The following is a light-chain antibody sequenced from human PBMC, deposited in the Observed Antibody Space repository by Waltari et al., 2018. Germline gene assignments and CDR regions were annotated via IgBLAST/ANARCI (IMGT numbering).Light chain of an antibody. CDR1: PTDLWCFDY. Sequence: QSALTPPPSVSWSPGPCIAISLPGTPTDLWCFDYVSWYQQHPGKAPKLMIYDVSNRPSGVSNRFSGSKSGNTASLTISGLQAEDEADYYCSSYTTSGTLFGTGTKVTVL. CDR3: SSYTTSGTL. V-gene: IGLV2-14*03. CDR2: DVS. J-gene: IGLJ1*01.